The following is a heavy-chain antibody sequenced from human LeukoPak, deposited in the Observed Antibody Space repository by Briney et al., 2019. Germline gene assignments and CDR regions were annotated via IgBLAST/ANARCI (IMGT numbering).Heavy chain of an antibody. CDR3: ARTTSFTASGYDY. Sequence: ASVTVSCKASGYTFTNYHINWVRRATGQGLEWMGWMNPNNGDSGYAQKVQGRVTITRDTSISTSYMELRSLRSDDTAVYFCARTTSFTASGYDYWGQGTLVTVSS. D-gene: IGHD6-25*01. V-gene: IGHV1-8*03. J-gene: IGHJ4*02. CDR1: GYTFTNYH. CDR2: MNPNNGDS.